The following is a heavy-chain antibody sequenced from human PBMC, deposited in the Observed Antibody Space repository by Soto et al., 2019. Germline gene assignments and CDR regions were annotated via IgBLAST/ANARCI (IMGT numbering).Heavy chain of an antibody. Sequence: PSETLSLTCTVSGGSISSYYWSWIRQPPGKGLEWIGYIYYSGSTNYNPSLKSRVTISVDTSKNQFSLKLSSVTAADTAVYYCAGSHTSYSTRMARQGWFDPWGQGTLVTVSS. CDR2: IYYSGST. D-gene: IGHD4-4*01. CDR1: GGSISSYY. V-gene: IGHV4-59*12. J-gene: IGHJ5*02. CDR3: AGSHTSYSTRMARQGWFDP.